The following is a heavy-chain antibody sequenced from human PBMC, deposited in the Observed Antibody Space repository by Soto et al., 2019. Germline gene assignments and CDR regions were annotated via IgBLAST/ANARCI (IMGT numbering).Heavy chain of an antibody. Sequence: SETLSLTCAVYGGSFSGYYWSWIRQPPGKGLEWIGEINHSGSTNYNPSLKSRVTISVDTSKNQFSLKLSSVTAADTAVYYCARHQLILTIAAAGTGRNFQHWGQGTLVTVSS. V-gene: IGHV4-34*01. J-gene: IGHJ1*01. CDR2: INHSGST. CDR1: GGSFSGYY. D-gene: IGHD6-13*01. CDR3: ARHQLILTIAAAGTGRNFQH.